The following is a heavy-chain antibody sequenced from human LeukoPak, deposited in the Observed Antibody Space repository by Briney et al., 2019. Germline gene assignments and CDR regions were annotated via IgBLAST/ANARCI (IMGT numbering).Heavy chain of an antibody. Sequence: PSETLCLTCNVSGDSISRSRHFWAWIRQSPGRGLEWIGYIYNSGSTYYNPSLKSRVTISVDTSKNQFSLRLSSVTAADTAVYYCARWGTYASTSNWFDPWGQGTLVTVSS. J-gene: IGHJ5*02. D-gene: IGHD2-2*01. CDR1: GDSISRSRHF. V-gene: IGHV4-39*07. CDR3: ARWGTYASTSNWFDP. CDR2: IYNSGST.